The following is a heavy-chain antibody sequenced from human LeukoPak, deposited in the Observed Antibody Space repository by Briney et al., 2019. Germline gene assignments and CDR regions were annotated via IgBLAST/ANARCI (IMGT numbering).Heavy chain of an antibody. CDR3: ARETAEHDFDY. CDR1: GFTFSSYA. J-gene: IGHJ4*02. V-gene: IGHV3-30*04. Sequence: PGGSLRLSCAASGFTFSSYAMHWVRQAPGKGLEWVAVISYDGSNKYYADFVKGRFTISRDNSKNTLYLQMNSLRAEDTAVYYCARETAEHDFDYWGQGTLVTVSS. CDR2: ISYDGSNK. D-gene: IGHD1-14*01.